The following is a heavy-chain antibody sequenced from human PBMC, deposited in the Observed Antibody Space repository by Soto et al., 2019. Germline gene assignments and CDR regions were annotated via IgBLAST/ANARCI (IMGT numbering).Heavy chain of an antibody. J-gene: IGHJ5*02. Sequence: GGSLRLSCAASGFTFSSYSMNWVRQAPGKGLEWVSYISSSSSTIYYADSVKGRFTVSRDNAKNSLYLQMNSLRAEDTAVYYCARQPERIAQLGRLAPWGQGTLVTVAS. CDR2: ISSSSSTI. CDR3: ARQPERIAQLGRLAP. D-gene: IGHD6-13*01. V-gene: IGHV3-48*01. CDR1: GFTFSSYS.